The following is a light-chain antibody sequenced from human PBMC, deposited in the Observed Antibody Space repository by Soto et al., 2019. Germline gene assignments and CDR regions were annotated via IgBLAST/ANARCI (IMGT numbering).Light chain of an antibody. J-gene: IGLJ3*02. CDR2: EVS. CDR1: SSDVGGYDY. Sequence: QSVLTQPPSASGSPGQSVTISCTGTSSDVGGYDYVSWYQHHPGKAPKLMIYEVSKRPSGVPDRFSGSKSGHTASLTVSGLQAEDEADYYCSSYAGSDNLVFGGGTKLTVL. V-gene: IGLV2-8*01. CDR3: SSYAGSDNLV.